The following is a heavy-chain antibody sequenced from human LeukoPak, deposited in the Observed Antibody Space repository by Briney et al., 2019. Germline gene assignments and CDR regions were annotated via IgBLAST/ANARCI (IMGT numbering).Heavy chain of an antibody. D-gene: IGHD6-19*01. CDR1: GFTVSSNY. CDR2: IYSGGST. J-gene: IGHJ4*02. Sequence: GGSLRLSCAASGFTVSSNYMSWVRQAPGKGLEWVSVIYSGGSTYYADSVKGRFTISRDNAKNTLYLQMNSLRAEDTAVYYCARVMGIYTSGWPFDYWGQGTLVTVSS. V-gene: IGHV3-53*01. CDR3: ARVMGIYTSGWPFDY.